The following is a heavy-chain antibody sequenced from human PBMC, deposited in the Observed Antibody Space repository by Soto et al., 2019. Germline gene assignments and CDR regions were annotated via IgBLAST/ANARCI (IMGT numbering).Heavy chain of an antibody. CDR2: IYYSGST. Sequence: PSETLSLTCTVSGGSISSYYWSWIRQPPGKGLEWIGYIYYSGSTNYNPSLKSRVTISVDTSKNQFSLKLSSVTAADTAVYYCARYKRYDILTGDAFDIWGQGTMVTVSS. D-gene: IGHD3-9*01. CDR1: GGSISSYY. CDR3: ARYKRYDILTGDAFDI. V-gene: IGHV4-59*01. J-gene: IGHJ3*02.